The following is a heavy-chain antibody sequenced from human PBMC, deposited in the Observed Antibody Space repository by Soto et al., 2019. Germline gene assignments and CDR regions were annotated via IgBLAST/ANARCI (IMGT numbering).Heavy chain of an antibody. D-gene: IGHD1-26*01. V-gene: IGHV1-18*01. CDR2: ISAYNGNT. Sequence: EASVKVSCKASGYTFTSYGISWVRQAPGQGLEWMGWISAYNGNTNYAQKLQGRVTMTTDTSTSTAYMELRSLRSDDTAVYYCARDWSVSYHYYYYYGMDVWGQGTTVTVSS. J-gene: IGHJ6*02. CDR1: GYTFTSYG. CDR3: ARDWSVSYHYYYYYGMDV.